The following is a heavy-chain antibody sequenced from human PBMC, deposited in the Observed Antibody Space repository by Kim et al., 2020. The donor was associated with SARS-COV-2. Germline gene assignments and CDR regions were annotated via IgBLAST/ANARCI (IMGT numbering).Heavy chain of an antibody. CDR3: VRDGDHTNTCDYYFDY. J-gene: IGHJ4*01. D-gene: IGHD2-21*02. CDR2: IHNAGST. CDR1: GGSINDNPYY. V-gene: IGHV4-39*07. Sequence: SETLSLTCTVSGGSINDNPYYLGWVRQPPGKGLEWIASIHNAGSTSYNPSLRSRVTMSVYTSKNEFSLHLTALTAADTAVYYCVRDGDHTNTCDYYFDY.